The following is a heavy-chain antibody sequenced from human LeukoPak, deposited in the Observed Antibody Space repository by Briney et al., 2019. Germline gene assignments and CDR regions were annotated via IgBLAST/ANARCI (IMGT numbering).Heavy chain of an antibody. V-gene: IGHV3-23*01. CDR2: TVSRGTT. CDR1: GFTFTSDA. D-gene: IGHD1-26*01. J-gene: IGHJ4*02. Sequence: GGSLRLSCVASGFTFTSDAMNWVRQAPGKGLEWVSSTVSRGTTQYADSVKGRFTVSRDTSKNTLFLQMNSLRAEDTAIYYCAKYGPQDSGSSHFDYWGQGALVTVSS. CDR3: AKYGPQDSGSSHFDY.